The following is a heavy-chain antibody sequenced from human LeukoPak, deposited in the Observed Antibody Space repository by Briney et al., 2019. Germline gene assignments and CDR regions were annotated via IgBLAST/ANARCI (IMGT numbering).Heavy chain of an antibody. J-gene: IGHJ4*02. V-gene: IGHV4-4*07. Sequence: PSETLSLTCTVSGDSISSYYWSWIRQPAGKGLEWIGRIYTDGSTNYNPSLKSRVTMSVDTSKNQFSLKLNSVTAADTAVYYCARGGLTGYNEPRFDYWGQGTLVTVSS. CDR3: ARGGLTGYNEPRFDY. CDR2: IYTDGST. D-gene: IGHD5-18*01. CDR1: GDSISSYY.